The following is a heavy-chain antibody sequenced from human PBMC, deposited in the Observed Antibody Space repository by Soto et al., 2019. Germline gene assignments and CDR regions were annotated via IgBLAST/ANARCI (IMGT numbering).Heavy chain of an antibody. Sequence: SVKVSCKASGGTFSSYTISWVRQAPGQGLEWMGGIIPMFGTSNYPQKFQGRVTITADESTSTAYMDLSCLRSEDTAVYYCAIRYCSGGSCYSHYYYYGMDVWG. CDR1: GGTFSSYT. J-gene: IGHJ6*02. D-gene: IGHD2-15*01. CDR2: IIPMFGTS. CDR3: AIRYCSGGSCYSHYYYYGMDV. V-gene: IGHV1-69*13.